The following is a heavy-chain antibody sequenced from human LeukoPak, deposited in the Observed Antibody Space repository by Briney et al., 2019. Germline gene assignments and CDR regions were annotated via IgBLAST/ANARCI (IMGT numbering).Heavy chain of an antibody. V-gene: IGHV3-23*01. CDR1: GFTFSSYA. CDR2: ISGSGGST. CDR3: ARYYGAYASVLLF. Sequence: PGGSLRLSCAASGFTFSSYAMSWVRQAPGKGLEWVSAISGSGGSTYYADSVKGRFTISRDNAKNSLYLQMNSLRAEDAAVYYCARYYGAYASVLLFWGQGTLVTVSS. D-gene: IGHD4-17*01. J-gene: IGHJ4*02.